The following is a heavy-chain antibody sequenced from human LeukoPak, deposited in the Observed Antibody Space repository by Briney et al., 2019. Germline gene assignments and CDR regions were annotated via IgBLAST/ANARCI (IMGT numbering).Heavy chain of an antibody. CDR3: AKDGQPIYGGRDLGAFDI. CDR2: INPSGGST. J-gene: IGHJ3*02. V-gene: IGHV1-46*01. D-gene: IGHD4-23*01. Sequence: GASVKVSCKASGYTFTSYYMHWVRQAPGQGLEWMGIINPSGGSTSYAQKFQGRVTMTRDTSTSTVYMELSSLRSEDTAVYYCAKDGQPIYGGRDLGAFDIWGQGTMVTVSS. CDR1: GYTFTSYY.